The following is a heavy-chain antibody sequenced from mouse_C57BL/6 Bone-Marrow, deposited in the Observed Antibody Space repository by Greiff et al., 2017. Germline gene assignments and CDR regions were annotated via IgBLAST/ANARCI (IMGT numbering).Heavy chain of an antibody. V-gene: IGHV1-72*01. CDR2: IDPNSGGT. CDR1: GYTFTSYW. J-gene: IGHJ1*03. CDR3: AHGNYFYWYFAV. Sequence: QVQLKQPGAELVKPGASVKLSCKASGYTFTSYWMHWVKQRPGRGLEWIGRIDPNSGGTKYNEKFKSKATLTVDKPSSTAYMQLSRLTSEDSAVYYCAHGNYFYWYFAVWGKGTTVTVSA. D-gene: IGHD2-1*01.